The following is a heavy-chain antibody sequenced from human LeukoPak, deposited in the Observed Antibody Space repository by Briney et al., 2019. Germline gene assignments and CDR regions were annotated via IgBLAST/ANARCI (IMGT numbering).Heavy chain of an antibody. Sequence: ASVKVSCKASGYTFTSYDINWVRQATGQGLEWMGWMNPNSGNTGYAQKFQGRVTMTRNTSISTAYMELSSLRSEDTAVYYCARLREPHYDFWSGYRYYYYYMDVWGKGTTVTVSS. CDR2: MNPNSGNT. D-gene: IGHD3-3*01. J-gene: IGHJ6*03. V-gene: IGHV1-8*01. CDR3: ARLREPHYDFWSGYRYYYYYMDV. CDR1: GYTFTSYD.